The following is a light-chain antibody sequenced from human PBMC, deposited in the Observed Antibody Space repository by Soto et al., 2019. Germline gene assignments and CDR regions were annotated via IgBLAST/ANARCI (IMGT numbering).Light chain of an antibody. V-gene: IGLV2-14*01. Sequence: QSALTQPASVSGSPGQSITISCTGTSSDVGGYNYVSWYQQHPGKAPKPMIYDVSNRPSGVSNRFSGSKSGNTASLTISGLQAEDEADYYCSSYTSSSTYYVFGTGTKVTV. J-gene: IGLJ1*01. CDR1: SSDVGGYNY. CDR3: SSYTSSSTYYV. CDR2: DVS.